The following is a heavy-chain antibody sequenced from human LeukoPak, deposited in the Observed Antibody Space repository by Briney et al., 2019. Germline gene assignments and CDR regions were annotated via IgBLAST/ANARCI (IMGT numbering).Heavy chain of an antibody. CDR3: ARDIRYSGSYCG. J-gene: IGHJ4*02. CDR1: GFTFSSYR. Sequence: GGSLRLSCAASGFTFSSYRMNWVRQAPGKGLEWVSSISSSSSYIYYADSVKGRFTISRDNAKNSLYLQMNSLRAEDTAVYYCARDIRYSGSYCGWGQGTLVTVSS. V-gene: IGHV3-21*01. CDR2: ISSSSSYI. D-gene: IGHD1-26*01.